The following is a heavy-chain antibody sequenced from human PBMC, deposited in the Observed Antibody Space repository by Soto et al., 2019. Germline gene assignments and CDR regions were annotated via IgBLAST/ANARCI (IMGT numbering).Heavy chain of an antibody. V-gene: IGHV3-66*01. Sequence: EVQLVESGGGLVQPGGSLRLSCAASGFTVKITYMTWVRRAPEKGLEWVSLVNNDGSTYYTDSVRSRFTISRDNSKNMLYLQMNSLRAEDTALYYCAGSRGTYNDYWGQGALVTVSS. CDR1: GFTVKITY. J-gene: IGHJ4*02. CDR3: AGSRGTYNDY. CDR2: VNNDGST. D-gene: IGHD3-16*01.